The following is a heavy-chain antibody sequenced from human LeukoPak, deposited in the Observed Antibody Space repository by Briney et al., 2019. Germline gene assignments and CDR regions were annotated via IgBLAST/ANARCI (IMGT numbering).Heavy chain of an antibody. CDR3: AKGDYDIHDYYFDY. CDR1: GFTFSSYA. D-gene: IGHD3-9*01. J-gene: IGHJ4*02. V-gene: IGHV3-23*01. Sequence: AGTLSLSCAASGFTFSSYAMSWVRQAPGKGLEWVSAISGSGRSTYYADSVKGRFTISRDNSKNTLYLQMNSLRAEDTAVCYCAKGDYDIHDYYFDYWGQGTLVTVSS. CDR2: ISGSGRST.